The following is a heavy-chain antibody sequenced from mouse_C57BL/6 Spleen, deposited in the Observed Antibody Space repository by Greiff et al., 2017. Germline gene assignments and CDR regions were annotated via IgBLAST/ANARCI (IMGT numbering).Heavy chain of an antibody. CDR3: ARRIVEAMDY. CDR1: GYTFTSYW. D-gene: IGHD1-1*01. V-gene: IGHV1-55*01. J-gene: IGHJ4*01. CDR2: IYPGSGST. Sequence: VQLQQPGAELVKPGASVKMSCKASGYTFTSYWITWVKQRPGQGLEWIGDIYPGSGSTNYNEKFKSKATLTVDTSSSTSYRQLSSLTSEDSAVYYCARRIVEAMDYWGQGTSVTVSS.